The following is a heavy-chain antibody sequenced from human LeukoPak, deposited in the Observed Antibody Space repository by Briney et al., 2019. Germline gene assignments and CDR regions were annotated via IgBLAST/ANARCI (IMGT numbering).Heavy chain of an antibody. CDR1: GGSFNGYY. V-gene: IGHV4-34*01. J-gene: IGHJ6*03. CDR3: ARGPLGYCSSTSCYAYYYYYMDV. D-gene: IGHD2-2*01. Sequence: SETLSLTCAVYGGSFNGYYWSWIRQPPGKGLERIGEINHSGSTNYNPSLKSRVTISVDTSKNQFSLKLSSVTAADTAVYYCARGPLGYCSSTSCYAYYYYYMDVWGKGTTVTVSS. CDR2: INHSGST.